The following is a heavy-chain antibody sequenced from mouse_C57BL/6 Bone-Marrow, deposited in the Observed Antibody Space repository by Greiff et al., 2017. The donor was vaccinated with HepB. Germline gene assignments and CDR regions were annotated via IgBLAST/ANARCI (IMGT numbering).Heavy chain of an antibody. D-gene: IGHD5-5*01. J-gene: IGHJ2*01. CDR2: FYPGSGSI. CDR1: GYTFTEYT. CDR3: ARHEAGNWYYLGLFDY. Sequence: VQLQQSGAELVKPGASVKLSCKASGYTFTEYTIHWVKQRSGQGLEWIGWFYPGSGSIKYNEKFKDKATLTADKSSSTVYMELSRLTSEGSAVYFCARHEAGNWYYLGLFDYWGQGTTLTVSS. V-gene: IGHV1-62-2*01.